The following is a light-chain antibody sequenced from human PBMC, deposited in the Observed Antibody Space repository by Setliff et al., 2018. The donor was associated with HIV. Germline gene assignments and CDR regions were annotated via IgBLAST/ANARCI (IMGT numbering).Light chain of an antibody. CDR1: SSDVGGYYL. CDR2: DVD. J-gene: IGLJ1*01. V-gene: IGLV2-23*02. CDR3: CSKAGGSTFFV. Sequence: LTQPASVSGSPGQSITISCSGTSSDVGGYYLVSWYQQDPGKVPKLIIYDVDKRPSGISNRFSGSKSGNTASLTISGLQAEDEADYYCCSKAGGSTFFVFGTGTKVTVL.